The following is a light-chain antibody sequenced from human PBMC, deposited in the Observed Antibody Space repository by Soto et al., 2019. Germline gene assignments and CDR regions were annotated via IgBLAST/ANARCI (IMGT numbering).Light chain of an antibody. V-gene: IGKV1-39*01. CDR2: AAS. CDR3: QQTFRFPYS. J-gene: IGKJ2*01. CDR1: QSVTTL. Sequence: DIPLTQSPSSLSASVGARVTISCRASQSVTTLLNWYHQKPVKAPKLLIYAASSLQSGVPSRFSGSGSGTDFTLTITSLRPEDFATYFCQQTFRFPYSFGQGTKL.